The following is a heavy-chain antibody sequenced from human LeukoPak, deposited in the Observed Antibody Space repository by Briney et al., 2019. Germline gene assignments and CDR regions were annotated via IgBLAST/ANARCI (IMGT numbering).Heavy chain of an antibody. CDR3: ASLYYYDSSGLKN. CDR1: GDSFRSSPYY. D-gene: IGHD3-22*01. Sequence: SETLSLTCTVSGDSFRSSPYYWGWIRQPPGKGLEWIGCIYYNGSPYYNPSLKSRVTISVDTSKNQFSLKLSSVTAADTAVYYCASLYYYDSSGLKNWGQGTLVTVSS. V-gene: IGHV4-39*07. CDR2: IYYNGSP. J-gene: IGHJ4*02.